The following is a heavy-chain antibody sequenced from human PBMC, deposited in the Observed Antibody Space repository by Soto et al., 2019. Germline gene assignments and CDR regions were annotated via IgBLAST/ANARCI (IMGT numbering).Heavy chain of an antibody. CDR3: ARDLTTTPY. CDR2: INSDGSTT. J-gene: IGHJ4*02. Sequence: EVQLVESGGGLVQPGGSLRLACAASGFTFRSYWMHWVRQAPGKGLVWVSLINSDGSTTNYADSVKGRFTISGDNAKNKLYLQMNSLTDEDTAVYYCARDLTTTPYRVQGTLVTVSS. CDR1: GFTFRSYW. V-gene: IGHV3-74*01. D-gene: IGHD1-1*01.